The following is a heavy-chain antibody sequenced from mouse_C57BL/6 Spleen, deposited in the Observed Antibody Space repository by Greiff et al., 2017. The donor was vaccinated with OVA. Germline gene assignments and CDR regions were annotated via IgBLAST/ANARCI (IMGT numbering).Heavy chain of an antibody. CDR3: ARDTTVVAHYFDY. J-gene: IGHJ2*01. CDR2: ISDGGSYT. Sequence: DVHLVESGGGLVKPGGSLKLSCAASGFTFSSYAMSWVRQTPEKRLAWVATISDGGSYTYYPDNVKGRFTISRDNAKNNLYLQMSHLKSEDTAMYYCARDTTVVAHYFDYWGQGTTLTVSS. CDR1: GFTFSSYA. D-gene: IGHD1-1*01. V-gene: IGHV5-4*01.